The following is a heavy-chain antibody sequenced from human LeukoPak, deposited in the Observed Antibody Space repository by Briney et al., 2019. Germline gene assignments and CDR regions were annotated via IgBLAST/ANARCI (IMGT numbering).Heavy chain of an antibody. D-gene: IGHD3-22*01. CDR3: ARFYDSSGYLLGVPDY. CDR2: IYYSGST. J-gene: IGHJ4*02. V-gene: IGHV4-30-4*01. Sequence: PSQTLSLTCTVSGGSISSGDYYWSWIRQPPGKGPEWIGYIYYSGSTYYNPSLKSRVTISVDTSENQFSLKLSSVTAADTAVYYCARFYDSSGYLLGVPDYWGQGTLVTVSS. CDR1: GGSISSGDYY.